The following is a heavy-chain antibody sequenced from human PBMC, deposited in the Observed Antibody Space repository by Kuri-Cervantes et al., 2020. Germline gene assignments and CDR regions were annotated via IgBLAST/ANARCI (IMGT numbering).Heavy chain of an antibody. J-gene: IGHJ5*02. CDR2: FSGSGDTT. V-gene: IGHV3-23*01. CDR3: AKDAYGSGILNWFDP. CDR1: GFTFSSYS. Sequence: GESLKISCAASGFTFSSYSMNWVRQAPGKGLEWVSPFSGSGDTTYYADSVKGRFTLSRDNSKSTLYLQMDSLRADDTAVHFCAKDAYGSGILNWFDPWGQGTLVTVSS. D-gene: IGHD3-10*01.